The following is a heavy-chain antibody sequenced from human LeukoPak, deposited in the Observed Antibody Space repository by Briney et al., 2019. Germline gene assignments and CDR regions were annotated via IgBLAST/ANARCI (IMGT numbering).Heavy chain of an antibody. J-gene: IGHJ4*02. CDR2: ISISGRNT. CDR1: GFTFSNYA. Sequence: GGSLRLSCAASGFTFSNYAMSWVRQAPGKGLEWVSGISISGRNTYYADSVKGRFTTSRDNSKNTLHLQMNSLRAEDTAVYYCAKGIGITMIVVVTFDYWGQGTLVTVSS. CDR3: AKGIGITMIVVVTFDY. D-gene: IGHD3-22*01. V-gene: IGHV3-23*01.